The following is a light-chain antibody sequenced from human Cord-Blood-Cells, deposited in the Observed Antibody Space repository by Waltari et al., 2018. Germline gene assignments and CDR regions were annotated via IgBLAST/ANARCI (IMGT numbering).Light chain of an antibody. CDR2: EVS. CDR1: SSDVGGYNY. J-gene: IGLJ1*01. V-gene: IGLV2-8*01. Sequence: QSALTQPPSASGSPVQSVTISCTGTSSDVGGYNYVSWYQQHPGKSPKLMIYEVSKRPSGVPDRFSGSKSGNTASLTVSGLQAEDEADYYCSSFRVFGTGTKVTVL. CDR3: SSFRV.